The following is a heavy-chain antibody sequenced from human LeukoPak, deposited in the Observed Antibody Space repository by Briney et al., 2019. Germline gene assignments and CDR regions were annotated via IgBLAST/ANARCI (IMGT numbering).Heavy chain of an antibody. D-gene: IGHD2-2*01. V-gene: IGHV4-4*07. CDR3: ARVPLSLYCSSTSCQPLFDY. J-gene: IGHJ4*02. CDR2: IYTSGST. Sequence: SETLSLTCTVSGGSISSYYWSWIRQPAGKGLEWIGRIYTSGSTNYNPSLKSRVTMSVDTSKNQFSLKLSSVTAADTAVYYCARVPLSLYCSSTSCQPLFDYWGQGTLVTVSS. CDR1: GGSISSYY.